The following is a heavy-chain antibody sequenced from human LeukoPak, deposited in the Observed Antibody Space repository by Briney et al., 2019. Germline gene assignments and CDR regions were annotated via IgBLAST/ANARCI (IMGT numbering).Heavy chain of an antibody. CDR1: GGSFSGYY. V-gene: IGHV4-34*01. CDR2: INHSGST. Sequence: PSGTLSLTCAVYGGSFSGYYWSWIRQPPGKGLEWIGEINHSGSTNYNPSLKSRVTISVDTSKNQFSLKLSSVTAADTAVYYCARAPSNTIFGVVITRRYWFDPWGQGTLVTVSS. D-gene: IGHD3-3*01. CDR3: ARAPSNTIFGVVITRRYWFDP. J-gene: IGHJ5*02.